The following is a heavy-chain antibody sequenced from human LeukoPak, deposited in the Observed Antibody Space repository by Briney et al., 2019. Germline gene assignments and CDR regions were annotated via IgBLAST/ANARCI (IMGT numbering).Heavy chain of an antibody. CDR1: GFTFSNYG. CDR3: AGDYYDTRGDYGY. V-gene: IGHV3-33*01. Sequence: GGSLRLSCAASGFTFSNYGMHWVRQAPGKGLEWVAVIWYDGSNKYYADSVKGRFTISRDNSKNMLYLQMNSLRAEDTAVYYCAGDYYDTRGDYGYWGQGTLVTVSS. CDR2: IWYDGSNK. J-gene: IGHJ4*02. D-gene: IGHD3-22*01.